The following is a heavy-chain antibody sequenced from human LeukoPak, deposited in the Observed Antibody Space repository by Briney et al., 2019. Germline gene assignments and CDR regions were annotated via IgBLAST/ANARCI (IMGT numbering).Heavy chain of an antibody. D-gene: IGHD1-26*01. V-gene: IGHV3-23*01. CDR3: AKEWVGYFDS. Sequence: SGGSLRLSCAASGFTFSSYAMNWVRQAPGKGLEWVSAISGSGDATYYADSVKGRFTISRDDSKNTLYLQMNSLRAEDTAVYYCAKEWVGYFDSWGQGTLVTVFS. CDR2: ISGSGDAT. CDR1: GFTFSSYA. J-gene: IGHJ4*02.